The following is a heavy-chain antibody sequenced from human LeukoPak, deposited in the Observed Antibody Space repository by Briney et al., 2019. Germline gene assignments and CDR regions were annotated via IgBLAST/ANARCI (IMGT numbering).Heavy chain of an antibody. Sequence: GGSLRLSCAASGFTFSSYAMSWVRQAPGKGLEWVSAISGSGGSTYYADSVKGRFTISRDNSKNTLYLQMNSLRAEDTAVYYCARRGLRLGELSLYYFDYWAREPWSPSPQ. D-gene: IGHD3-16*02. CDR3: ARRGLRLGELSLYYFDY. CDR1: GFTFSSYA. CDR2: ISGSGGST. V-gene: IGHV3-23*01. J-gene: IGHJ4*02.